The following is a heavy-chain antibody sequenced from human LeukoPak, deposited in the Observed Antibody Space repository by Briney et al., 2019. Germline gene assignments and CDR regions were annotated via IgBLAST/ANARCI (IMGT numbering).Heavy chain of an antibody. V-gene: IGHV1-8*01. D-gene: IGHD6-6*01. Sequence: ASVKVSCKASGYTFTSYDINWVRQATGQGLEWMGWMNPNSGNTGYAQKFQGRVTMTRNTSISTAYMELRSLRSDDTAVYYCARSRRVAARLPFDYWGQGTLVTVSS. J-gene: IGHJ4*02. CDR2: MNPNSGNT. CDR3: ARSRRVAARLPFDY. CDR1: GYTFTSYD.